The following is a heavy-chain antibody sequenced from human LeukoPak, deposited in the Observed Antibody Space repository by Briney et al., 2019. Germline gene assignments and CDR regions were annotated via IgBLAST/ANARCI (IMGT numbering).Heavy chain of an antibody. CDR3: ARSWYCSSTSCYTTGDAFDI. Sequence: AGGSLRLSCAASGFTFSSYWMSWVRQAPGKGLEWVASIKQDGSEKYYVDSVKGRFTISRDNAKNSLYLQMNSLRAEDTAVYYCARSWYCSSTSCYTTGDAFDIWGQGTMVTVSS. CDR2: IKQDGSEK. CDR1: GFTFSSYW. D-gene: IGHD2-2*02. V-gene: IGHV3-7*01. J-gene: IGHJ3*02.